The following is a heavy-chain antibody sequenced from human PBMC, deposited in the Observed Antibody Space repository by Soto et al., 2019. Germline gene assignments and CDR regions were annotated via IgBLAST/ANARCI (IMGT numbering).Heavy chain of an antibody. CDR3: AKEGVFAAPPPYNWFDP. Sequence: RASVKVSCKASGYTFTGYYLHWLRQSPGQGLEWMGWINPKNGGTKYGQKFQGRVTMTRDTSISTAYMELSRLKSDDTAVYYCAKEGVFAAPPPYNWFDPWGQGVLVTVSS. CDR1: GYTFTGYY. D-gene: IGHD2-15*01. V-gene: IGHV1-2*02. CDR2: INPKNGGT. J-gene: IGHJ5*02.